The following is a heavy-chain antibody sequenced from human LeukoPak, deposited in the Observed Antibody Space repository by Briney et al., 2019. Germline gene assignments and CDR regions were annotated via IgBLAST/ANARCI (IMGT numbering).Heavy chain of an antibody. CDR1: GGSISGGDYY. Sequence: SETLSLTCTVSGGSISGGDYYWSWIRQPPGKGLEWIGYIYYSGTTYYNPSLKSRVTISGDTSKNQFSLKLSSVTAAATAVYYCAREGIYGDSSHYFDYWGQGTLVTVSS. CDR2: IYYSGTT. J-gene: IGHJ4*02. D-gene: IGHD4-17*01. CDR3: AREGIYGDSSHYFDY. V-gene: IGHV4-30-4*01.